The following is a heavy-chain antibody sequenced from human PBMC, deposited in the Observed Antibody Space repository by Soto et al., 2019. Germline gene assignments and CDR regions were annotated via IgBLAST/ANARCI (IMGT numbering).Heavy chain of an antibody. J-gene: IGHJ6*02. Sequence: PGGSLRLSCAASGFTFSSYGMHWVRQAPGKGLEWVAVISYDGSNKYYADSVKGRFTISRDNSKNTLYLQMNSLRAEDMAVYYCAKVYSSSWYGSDYYYYYGMDVWGQGTTVTVSS. D-gene: IGHD6-13*01. CDR1: GFTFSSYG. CDR2: ISYDGSNK. V-gene: IGHV3-30*18. CDR3: AKVYSSSWYGSDYYYYYGMDV.